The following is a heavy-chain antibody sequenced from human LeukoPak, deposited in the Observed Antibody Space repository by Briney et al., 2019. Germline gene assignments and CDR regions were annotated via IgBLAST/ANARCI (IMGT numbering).Heavy chain of an antibody. J-gene: IGHJ3*02. D-gene: IGHD3-22*01. V-gene: IGHV1-46*01. Sequence: EASVKVSCKASGYTFTSYYMHWVRQAPGQGLEWMGIINPSGGSTSYAQKFQGRVTMTRDTSTSTVYMELSSLRSEDTAVYYCARDISVITQEYDSSGPPLLSAFDIWGQGTMVTVSS. CDR1: GYTFTSYY. CDR3: ARDISVITQEYDSSGPPLLSAFDI. CDR2: INPSGGST.